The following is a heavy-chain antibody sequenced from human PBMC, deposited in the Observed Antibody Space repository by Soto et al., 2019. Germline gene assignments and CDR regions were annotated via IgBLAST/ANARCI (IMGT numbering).Heavy chain of an antibody. CDR1: GYSFTSYW. J-gene: IGHJ4*02. CDR2: IDPSDSYT. V-gene: IGHV5-10-1*01. CDR3: ARSGYSYGHPQYNLDY. Sequence: PGESLKISCKGSGYSFTSYWISWVRQMPGKGLEWMGRIDPSDSYTNYSPSFQGHVTISADKSISTAYLQWSSLKASDTAMYYCARSGYSYGHPQYNLDYWGQGALVTVSS. D-gene: IGHD5-18*01.